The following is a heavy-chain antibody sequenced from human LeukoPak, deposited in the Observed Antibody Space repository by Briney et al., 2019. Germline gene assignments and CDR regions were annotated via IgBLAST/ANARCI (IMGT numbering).Heavy chain of an antibody. CDR2: IIPIFGIA. J-gene: IGHJ4*02. D-gene: IGHD2-2*01. CDR3: AREADIVVVPAAIRRGYYFDY. V-gene: IGHV1-69*04. Sequence: SVKVSCKASGGTFSSYAISWVRQAPGQGLEWMGRIIPIFGIANYAQKFQGRVTITADKSTSTAYMELSSLRSEDTAVYYCAREADIVVVPAAIRRGYYFDYWAQGTLVTVSS. CDR1: GGTFSSYA.